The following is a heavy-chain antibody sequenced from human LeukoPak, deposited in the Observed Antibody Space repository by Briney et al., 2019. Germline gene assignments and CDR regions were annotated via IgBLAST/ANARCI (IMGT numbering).Heavy chain of an antibody. CDR3: AKTDSGGSYFRFDF. CDR1: GFNFSGYA. CDR2: ISGSGAGT. D-gene: IGHD3-22*01. Sequence: GGSLRLSCAASGFNFSGYAMSWVRQDPGKGLEWVAAISGSGAGTYYADSVKGRFTASRDNSNNTLYLQMNILRAEDTAVYYCAKTDSGGSYFRFDFWGQGTLVTVSS. V-gene: IGHV3-23*01. J-gene: IGHJ4*02.